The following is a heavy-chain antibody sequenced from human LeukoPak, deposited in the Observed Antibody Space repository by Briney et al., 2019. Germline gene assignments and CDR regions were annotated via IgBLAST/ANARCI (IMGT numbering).Heavy chain of an antibody. CDR2: IIPIFGTA. CDR1: GGTFSSYA. CDR3: ARTVRGVNLFGY. J-gene: IGHJ4*02. V-gene: IGHV1-69*06. Sequence: SVKVSCKASGGTFSSYAISWVRQAPGQGLEWMGGIIPIFGTANYAQKFQGRVTITADKSTSTAYMELSSLRSEDTAVYYCARTVRGVNLFGYWGQGTLVTVSS. D-gene: IGHD3-10*01.